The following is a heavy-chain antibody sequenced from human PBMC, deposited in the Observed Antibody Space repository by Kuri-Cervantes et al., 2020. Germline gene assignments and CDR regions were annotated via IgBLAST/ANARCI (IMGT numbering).Heavy chain of an antibody. V-gene: IGHV1-18*01. D-gene: IGHD3-3*01. J-gene: IGHJ6*02. CDR2: ISAYNGNT. CDR1: GYTFTSYG. CDR3: ASVLRFLEWLGGGMDV. Sequence: ASVKVSCKASGYTFTSYGISWVRQAPGQGLEWMGWISAYNGNTNYAQKLQGRVTMTTDTSTSTAYMELRSLRSEDTAVYYCASVLRFLEWLGGGMDVWGQGTMVTVSS.